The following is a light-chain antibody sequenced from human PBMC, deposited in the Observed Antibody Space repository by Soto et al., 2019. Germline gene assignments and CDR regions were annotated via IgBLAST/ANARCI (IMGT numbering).Light chain of an antibody. CDR1: QSISGW. V-gene: IGKV1-5*01. CDR2: DAS. J-gene: IGKJ1*01. CDR3: QHYNTNPRT. Sequence: DIQMTHSPSTLSASVLDIVTITFRASQSISGWLAWYQQMPGKAPMLLIYDASSLQSGVPSRFSGSGSVTEFTLTISRLQPDDFATYYCQHYNTNPRTFGQGTKVDI.